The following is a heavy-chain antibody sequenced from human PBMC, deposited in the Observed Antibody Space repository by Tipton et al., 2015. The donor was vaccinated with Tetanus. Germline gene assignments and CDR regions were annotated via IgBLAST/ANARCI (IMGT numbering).Heavy chain of an antibody. J-gene: IGHJ5*02. D-gene: IGHD1-26*01. CDR2: IYYSGST. V-gene: IGHV4-39*07. CDR3: ARVLGGGSYNP. Sequence: TLSLTCTVSGGSISSSSYYWGWIRQPPGKGLEWIGSIYYSGSTYYNPSLKSRVTISVDTSKNQFSLKLSSVTAADTAVYYCARVLGGGSYNPWGQGTLVTVSS. CDR1: GGSISSSSYY.